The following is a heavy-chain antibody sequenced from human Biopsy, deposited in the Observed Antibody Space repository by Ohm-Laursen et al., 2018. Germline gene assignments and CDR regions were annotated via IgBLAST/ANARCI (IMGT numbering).Heavy chain of an antibody. CDR2: IFNSANT. CDR1: GGSISSGGSY. Sequence: SQTLSLTCTVSGGSISSGGSYWSWIRQRPGKGLEWIGYIFNSANTYYNPSLKNLITISGDTSKNQFSLKLNSVTAADTAIYYCAHGSGSYYKWDFWGRGILVTVSS. CDR3: AHGSGSYYKWDF. V-gene: IGHV4-31*01. D-gene: IGHD3-10*01. J-gene: IGHJ4*02.